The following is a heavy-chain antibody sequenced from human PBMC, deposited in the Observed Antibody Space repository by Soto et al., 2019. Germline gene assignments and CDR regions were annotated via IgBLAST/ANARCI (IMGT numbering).Heavy chain of an antibody. CDR1: EYTFTNYD. J-gene: IGHJ6*02. D-gene: IGHD2-15*01. CDR3: SLGYCSGGSCSDYYYYDMDV. V-gene: IGHV1-8*01. Sequence: ASVKVSCKASEYTFTNYDINWVRQATGQGLEWMGWMNPNSGNTGYAQKFQGRVTMTRDTSISTAYMELSSLRSEDTAVYYCSLGYCSGGSCSDYYYYDMDVWGQGTTVTVSS. CDR2: MNPNSGNT.